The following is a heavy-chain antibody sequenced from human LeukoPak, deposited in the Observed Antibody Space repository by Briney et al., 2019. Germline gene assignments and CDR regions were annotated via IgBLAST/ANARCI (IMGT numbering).Heavy chain of an antibody. D-gene: IGHD2-15*01. CDR3: ARDRFYCSGGSCSYNWFDP. Sequence: GGSLRLSCTASGFTFGDYAMSWFRQAPGKGLEWVSSISSSSSYIYYADSVKGRFTISRDNAKNSLYLQMNSLRAEDTAVYYCARDRFYCSGGSCSYNWFDPWGQGTLVTVSS. J-gene: IGHJ5*02. V-gene: IGHV3-21*01. CDR2: ISSSSSYI. CDR1: GFTFGDYA.